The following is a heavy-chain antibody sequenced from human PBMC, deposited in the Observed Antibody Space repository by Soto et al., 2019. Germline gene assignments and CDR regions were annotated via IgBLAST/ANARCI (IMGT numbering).Heavy chain of an antibody. CDR2: IYWDDDK. CDR1: GFSLSTSGVG. V-gene: IGHV2-5*02. D-gene: IGHD4-17*01. CDR3: AHRPDYGDFLDY. J-gene: IGHJ4*02. Sequence: QITLKESGPPLVKPTQTLTLTCTFSGFSLSTSGVGVGWIRQPPGKALEWLALIYWDDDKRYSPSLKSRLTITKDTSKNQVVLTMTNMDPVDTATYYCAHRPDYGDFLDYWGQGTLVTVSS.